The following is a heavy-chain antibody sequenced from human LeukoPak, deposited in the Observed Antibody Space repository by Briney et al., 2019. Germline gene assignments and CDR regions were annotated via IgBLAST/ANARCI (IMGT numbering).Heavy chain of an antibody. J-gene: IGHJ4*02. D-gene: IGHD2-21*01. CDR3: ARDRGKLYSGADY. CDR2: IYYSGST. CDR1: GGSISSSSYY. V-gene: IGHV4-39*07. Sequence: SETLSLTCTVSGGSISSSSYYWGWIRQPPGKGLEWIGSIYYSGSTYYNPSLKSRVTISVDTSKNQFSLKLSSVTAADTAVYYCARDRGKLYSGADYWGQGTLVTVSS.